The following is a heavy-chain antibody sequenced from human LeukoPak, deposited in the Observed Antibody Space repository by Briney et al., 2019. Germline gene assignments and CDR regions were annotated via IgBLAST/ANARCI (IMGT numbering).Heavy chain of an antibody. CDR1: GFTFSSYA. V-gene: IGHV3-23*01. Sequence: GVSLRLSCAASGFTFSSYAVTWVRQAPGKGLEWVSTISGSGGGTYYADSVKGRFTISRDNSKNTLYLEMNSLRAEDTAIYYCAKGGGDFLYHFDLWGQGTLVTVSS. J-gene: IGHJ4*02. CDR2: ISGSGGGT. CDR3: AKGGGDFLYHFDL. D-gene: IGHD2-21*02.